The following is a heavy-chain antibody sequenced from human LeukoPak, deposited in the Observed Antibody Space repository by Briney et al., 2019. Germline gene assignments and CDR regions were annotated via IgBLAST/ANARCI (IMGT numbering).Heavy chain of an antibody. D-gene: IGHD1-26*01. Sequence: GGSLRLSCAASGFTFDDYAMHWVRQAPGKGLEWVSTISGGGGTTYYADSVKGRFTISRDNSKNTLYLQMNSLRAEDTAVYYCAKPRGLAIVGAHFDYWGQGTLVTVSS. J-gene: IGHJ4*02. CDR2: ISGGGGTT. CDR3: AKPRGLAIVGAHFDY. CDR1: GFTFDDYA. V-gene: IGHV3-23*01.